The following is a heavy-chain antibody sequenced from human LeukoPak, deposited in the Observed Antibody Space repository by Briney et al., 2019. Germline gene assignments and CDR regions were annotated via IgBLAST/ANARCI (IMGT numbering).Heavy chain of an antibody. CDR1: GYTLTSYY. V-gene: IGHV1-46*01. Sequence: ASVKVSCKASGYTLTSYYMHWVRQAPGQGLQWMGRINPSGGSTRYAQIFQGRVTMTRDTSTSTVNMELSSLTAEDTAVYYCARDWDSYEMGYWGQGTLVSVFS. CDR3: ARDWDSYEMGY. CDR2: INPSGGST. D-gene: IGHD3-22*01. J-gene: IGHJ4*02.